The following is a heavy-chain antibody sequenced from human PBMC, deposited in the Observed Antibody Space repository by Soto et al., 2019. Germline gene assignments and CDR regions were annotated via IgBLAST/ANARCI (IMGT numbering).Heavy chain of an antibody. CDR2: ISYDGSNK. V-gene: IGHV3-30*18. CDR3: AKDKGRGASKWLGESKEGFDY. J-gene: IGHJ4*02. CDR1: GFTFSSYG. Sequence: QVQLVESGGGVVQPGRSLRLSCAASGFTFSSYGMHWVRQAPGKGLEWVAVISYDGSNKYYADSVKGRFTISRDNSKNTLYLQMNGLRAEDKAVYYCAKDKGRGASKWLGESKEGFDYWGQGTLVTVSS. D-gene: IGHD3-10*01.